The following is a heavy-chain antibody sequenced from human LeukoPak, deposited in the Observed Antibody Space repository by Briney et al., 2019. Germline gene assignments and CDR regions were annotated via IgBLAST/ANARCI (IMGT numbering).Heavy chain of an antibody. CDR3: ATLAVAGTEALSDY. D-gene: IGHD6-19*01. Sequence: ASVKVSCKASGYTFTSYGISWVRQAPGQGLEWMGWISAYNGNTNYAQKLQGRVTMTTDTSTSTAYMELSSLRSEDTAVYYCATLAVAGTEALSDYWGQGTLVTVSS. CDR1: GYTFTSYG. J-gene: IGHJ4*02. V-gene: IGHV1-18*01. CDR2: ISAYNGNT.